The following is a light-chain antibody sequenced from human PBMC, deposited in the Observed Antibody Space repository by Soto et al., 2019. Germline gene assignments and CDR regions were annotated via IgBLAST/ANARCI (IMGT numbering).Light chain of an antibody. V-gene: IGKV3-11*01. CDR3: QQTSSRPVT. Sequence: EIVLPQSPATLSLSQGASATLSCRASQSRWKNSLAWYQQKPGQAPRLVIFDESNRDTGVPARFSGSGSGTDFTLTISSLQPEDFAIYFCQQTSSRPVTFGQGTRLEIK. J-gene: IGKJ5*01. CDR1: QSRWKNS. CDR2: DES.